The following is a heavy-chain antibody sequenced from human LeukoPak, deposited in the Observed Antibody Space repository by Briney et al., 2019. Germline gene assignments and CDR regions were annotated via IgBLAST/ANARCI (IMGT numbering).Heavy chain of an antibody. Sequence: PGGSLRLSCGGSGITLSSYWMHWVRQAPGKELVWVSRINSDGRSTNYADSVKGRFTISRDNAKNTLYLQMNSLGAEDTAVYYCARSAYPGNSVIEDWGRGTLVTVSS. CDR1: GITLSSYW. D-gene: IGHD4-23*01. CDR2: INSDGRST. J-gene: IGHJ4*02. CDR3: ARSAYPGNSVIED. V-gene: IGHV3-74*01.